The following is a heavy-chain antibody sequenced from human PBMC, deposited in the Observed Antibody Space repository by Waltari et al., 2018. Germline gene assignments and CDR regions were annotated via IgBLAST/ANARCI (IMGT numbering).Heavy chain of an antibody. CDR1: GFTFSSYA. J-gene: IGHJ4*02. Sequence: EVQLVESGGGLVQPGGSLRLSCAASGFTFSSYAMRWVRQAPGKGLEWVSAISGSGGSTYYADSVKGRFTISRDNSKNTLYLQMNSLRAEDTAVYYCANSPSAVTTFDYWGQGTLVTVSS. D-gene: IGHD4-17*01. CDR3: ANSPSAVTTFDY. CDR2: ISGSGGST. V-gene: IGHV3-23*04.